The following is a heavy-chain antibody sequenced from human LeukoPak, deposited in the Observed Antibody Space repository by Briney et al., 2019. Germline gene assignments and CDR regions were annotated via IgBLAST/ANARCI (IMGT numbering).Heavy chain of an antibody. D-gene: IGHD3-3*01. CDR3: ARCGALRFLEWLSDDAFDI. CDR1: GGSISSGGYY. V-gene: IGHV4-30-2*01. Sequence: SQTLSLTCTVSGGSISSGGYYWSWIRQPPGKGLEWIGYIYHSGSTYYNPSLKSRVTISVDRSKNQFSLKLSSVTAADTAVYYCARCGALRFLEWLSDDAFDIWGQGTMVTVSS. CDR2: IYHSGST. J-gene: IGHJ3*02.